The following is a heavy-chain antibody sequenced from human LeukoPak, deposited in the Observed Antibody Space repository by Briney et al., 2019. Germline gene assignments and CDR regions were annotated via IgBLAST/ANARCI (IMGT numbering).Heavy chain of an antibody. CDR2: IYYSGST. D-gene: IGHD1-1*01. J-gene: IGHJ3*02. Sequence: SETLSLTRTVSGGSVSSTTYYWSWIRQPPGKGLEWIGYIYYSGSTDYNPSLKSRVTISVDTSKNQFSLKLSSVTAADTAVYFCARDSFGTSVYDAFDIWGQGTMVTVSS. V-gene: IGHV4-61*01. CDR3: ARDSFGTSVYDAFDI. CDR1: GGSVSSTTYY.